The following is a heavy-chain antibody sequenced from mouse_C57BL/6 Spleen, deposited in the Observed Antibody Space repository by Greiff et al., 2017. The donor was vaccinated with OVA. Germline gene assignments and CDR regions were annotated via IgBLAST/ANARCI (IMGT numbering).Heavy chain of an antibody. V-gene: IGHV5-4*01. J-gene: IGHJ2*01. CDR2: ISDGGSYT. D-gene: IGHD2-4*01. Sequence: VQLKESGGGLVKPGGSLKLSCAASGFTFSSYAMSWVRQTPEKRLEWVATISDGGSYTYYPDNVKGRFTISRDNAKNNLYLQMSHLKSEDTAMYYCASGDYDYDGGSFHYWGQGTTLTVSS. CDR1: GFTFSSYA. CDR3: ASGDYDYDGGSFHY.